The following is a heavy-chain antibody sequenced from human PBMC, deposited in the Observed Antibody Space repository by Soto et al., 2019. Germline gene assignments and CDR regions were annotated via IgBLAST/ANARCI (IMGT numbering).Heavy chain of an antibody. Sequence: QVQLVQSGAEVKKPGASAKVSCKASGYRFTDYYIHWVRQAPGQGLEWMGWINPDRDDTNYAQRFQGWVTMTRDTSVSTTYLDLSRLRPGDTAVYFCARAASSSGHADDNWGQGTLVTVSS. V-gene: IGHV1-2*04. J-gene: IGHJ4*02. D-gene: IGHD3-22*01. CDR3: ARAASSSGHADDN. CDR1: GYRFTDYY. CDR2: INPDRDDT.